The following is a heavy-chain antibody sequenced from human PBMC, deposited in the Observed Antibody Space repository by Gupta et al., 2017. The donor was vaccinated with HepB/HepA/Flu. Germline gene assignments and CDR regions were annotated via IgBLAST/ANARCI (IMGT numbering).Heavy chain of an antibody. Sequence: EVQLVQSGAEVKKPGESLKISCKASGYSFTTYWIGWVRQVPGKGLEWMGIIYPGDSDTKYSPSFQGQVTISADKSITTAYLQWSSLKASDTAIYYCARHVVTDVYYSGLDAWGQGTTVTISS. CDR1: GYSFTTYW. J-gene: IGHJ6*02. V-gene: IGHV5-51*01. CDR3: ARHVVTDVYYSGLDA. CDR2: IYPGDSDT. D-gene: IGHD2-21*02.